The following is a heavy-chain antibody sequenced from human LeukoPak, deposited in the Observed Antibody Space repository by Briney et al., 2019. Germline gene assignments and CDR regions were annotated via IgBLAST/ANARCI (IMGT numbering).Heavy chain of an antibody. Sequence: GGSLRLSCAASGFTFSSYSMNWVHQAPGKGLEWVSSISSSSSYIYYADSVKGRFTISRDNAKNSLYLQMNSLRAEDTAVYYCARDRREQWLANNWFDPWGQGTLVTVSS. V-gene: IGHV3-21*01. CDR2: ISSSSSYI. CDR1: GFTFSSYS. D-gene: IGHD6-19*01. CDR3: ARDRREQWLANNWFDP. J-gene: IGHJ5*02.